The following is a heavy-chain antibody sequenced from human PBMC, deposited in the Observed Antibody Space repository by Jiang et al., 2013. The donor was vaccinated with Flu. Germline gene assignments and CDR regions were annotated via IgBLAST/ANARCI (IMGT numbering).Heavy chain of an antibody. V-gene: IGHV3-48*03. Sequence: KGLEWVSYISSSGSTIYYADSVKGRFTISRDNAKNSLYLQMNSLRAEDTAVYYCARDLTGRGYSGYGPYYFDYWGQGTLVTVSS. J-gene: IGHJ4*02. CDR3: ARDLTGRGYSGYGPYYFDY. CDR2: ISSSGSTI. D-gene: IGHD5-12*01.